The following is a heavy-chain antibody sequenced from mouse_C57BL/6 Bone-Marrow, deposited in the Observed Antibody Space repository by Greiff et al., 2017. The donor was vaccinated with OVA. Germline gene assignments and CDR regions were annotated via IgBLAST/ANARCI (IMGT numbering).Heavy chain of an antibody. Sequence: EVHLVESGPELVKPGASVKISCKASGYSFTGYYMNWVKQSPEKSLEWIGEINPSTGGTTYNQKFKAKATLTVDKSSSTAYMQLKSLTSEDSAVYYCARAVAATDYWGQGTTLTVSS. CDR3: ARAVAATDY. J-gene: IGHJ2*01. CDR1: GYSFTGYY. V-gene: IGHV1-42*01. D-gene: IGHD1-1*01. CDR2: INPSTGGT.